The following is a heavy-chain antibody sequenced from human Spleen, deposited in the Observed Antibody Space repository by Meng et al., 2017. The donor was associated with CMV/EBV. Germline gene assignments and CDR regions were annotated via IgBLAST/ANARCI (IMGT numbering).Heavy chain of an antibody. J-gene: IGHJ2*01. CDR1: GFTFSDHY. CDR3: ARDLRLTKILQWYFDL. CDR2: MSISGGTT. D-gene: IGHD3-9*01. V-gene: IGHV3-11*01. Sequence: GGSLRLSCAASGFTFSDHYMAWIRQAPGKGLEWVSYMSISGGTTYYADSVLGRFIISRDNAKNSLYLQMNSLRAEDTAVYYCARDLRLTKILQWYFDLWGRGTLVTVSS.